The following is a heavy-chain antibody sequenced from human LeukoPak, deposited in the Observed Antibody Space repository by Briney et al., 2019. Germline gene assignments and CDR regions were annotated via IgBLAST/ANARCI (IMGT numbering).Heavy chain of an antibody. CDR2: IYYSGST. D-gene: IGHD3-22*01. V-gene: IGHV4-59*01. J-gene: IGHJ4*02. CDR3: ARVTGYMIEDYSDY. Sequence: SETLSLTCTVSGGSISSYYWGWIRQPPGKGLEWIGYIYYSGSTNYKPSLKSRVTISVETSKNQFSLKLRSVTAADTAVYYCARVTGYMIEDYSDYWGQGTLVTVSS. CDR1: GGSISSYY.